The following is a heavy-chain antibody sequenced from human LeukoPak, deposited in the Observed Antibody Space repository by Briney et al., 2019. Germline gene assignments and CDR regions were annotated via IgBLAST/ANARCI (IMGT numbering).Heavy chain of an antibody. Sequence: KPGGSLRLSCAASGLTFSSSAMSWVRQAPGKGLEWVSAFSGSGGSTYYADSVEGRFTISRDNSKNTLYLQMNSLRAEDTAVYYCAKATALPYSSPYYWYFDLWGRGTLVTVSS. CDR3: AKATALPYSSPYYWYFDL. J-gene: IGHJ2*01. CDR1: GLTFSSSA. D-gene: IGHD6-13*01. V-gene: IGHV3-23*01. CDR2: FSGSGGST.